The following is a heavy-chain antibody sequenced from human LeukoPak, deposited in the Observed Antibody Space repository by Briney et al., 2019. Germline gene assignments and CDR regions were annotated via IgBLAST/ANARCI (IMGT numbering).Heavy chain of an antibody. CDR1: GGTFSSYA. D-gene: IGHD7-27*01. V-gene: IGHV1-69*04. CDR3: AKDLTGEPNAFDI. J-gene: IGHJ3*02. CDR2: IIPILGIA. Sequence: ASVKVSCKASGGTFSSYAISWVRQAPGQGLEWMGRIIPILGIANYAQKFQGRVTITADKSTSTAYMELSSLRSEDTAVYYCAKDLTGEPNAFDIWGQGTMVTVSS.